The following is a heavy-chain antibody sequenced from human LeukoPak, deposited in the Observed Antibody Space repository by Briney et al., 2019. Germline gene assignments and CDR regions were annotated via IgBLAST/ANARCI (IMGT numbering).Heavy chain of an antibody. D-gene: IGHD3-22*01. J-gene: IGHJ4*02. CDR3: AKPFTMIVVVTSAFDY. CDR1: GFTFSSYA. Sequence: GGSLRLSCAASGFTFSSYALSWVRQAPGKGLEWVSAIGGSGGSTYYADSVKGRFTISRDNSKNTLYLQMNSLRAEDTAVYYCAKPFTMIVVVTSAFDYWGQGTLVTVSS. CDR2: IGGSGGST. V-gene: IGHV3-23*01.